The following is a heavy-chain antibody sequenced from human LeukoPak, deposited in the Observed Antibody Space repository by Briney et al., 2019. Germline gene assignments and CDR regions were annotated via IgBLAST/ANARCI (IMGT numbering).Heavy chain of an antibody. CDR2: IKLDGSEK. V-gene: IGHV3-7*03. J-gene: IGHJ4*02. CDR3: ARDQYDTWSRRGNFDS. CDR1: GFTFGKYW. Sequence: GGSLRLSCVAPGFTFGKYWMSWVRQAPGKGLEWVANIKLDGSEKNYVDSVKGRFTISRDNTKNSLYLQMNSLRVEDTAVFYCARDQYDTWSRRGNFDSWGQGTLVIVSS. D-gene: IGHD3-3*01.